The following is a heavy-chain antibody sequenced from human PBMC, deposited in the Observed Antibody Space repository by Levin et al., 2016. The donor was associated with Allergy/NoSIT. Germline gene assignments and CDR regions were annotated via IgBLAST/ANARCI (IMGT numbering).Heavy chain of an antibody. Sequence: SETLSLTCAVSGASINNNNWWTWVRLPPGKGLEWIGEIYRDGTTFYNPSLKSRITISLDKSKNQFSLRVNSLTAADTAVYYCARPRRPYSSGDAAAFDIWGHGTQVTVSS. CDR1: GASINNNNW. V-gene: IGHV4-4*02. CDR2: IYRDGTT. CDR3: ARPRRPYSSGDAAAFDI. J-gene: IGHJ3*02. D-gene: IGHD6-19*01.